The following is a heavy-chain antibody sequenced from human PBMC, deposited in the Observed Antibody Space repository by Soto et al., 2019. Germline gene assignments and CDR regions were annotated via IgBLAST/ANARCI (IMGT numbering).Heavy chain of an antibody. CDR1: GFSLSTSGLG. Sequence: SGPTLVNPTQTLTLTCTFSGFSLSTSGLGVGWIRQPPGKSLEWLALIYWNDDKRYSPSLKRRLTITKDTSKNQVVLTMTNMDNVDKATYYCAHIVQPNSSSWDSEYFQQWGQGTLVTVSS. CDR3: AHIVQPNSSSWDSEYFQQ. D-gene: IGHD6-13*01. CDR2: IYWNDDK. V-gene: IGHV2-5*01. J-gene: IGHJ1*01.